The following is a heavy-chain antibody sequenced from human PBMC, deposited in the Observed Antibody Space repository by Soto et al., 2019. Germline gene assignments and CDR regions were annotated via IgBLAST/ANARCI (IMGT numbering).Heavy chain of an antibody. D-gene: IGHD3-9*01. Sequence: QVQLVESGGGVVQPGRSLRLSCAASGFTFSSYGMHWVRQAPGKGLEWVAGISDDGSNKYYADSVKGRFTISRDNSKNTLYLQRNSVRAEDTAVYYCAKSGGGLRYFDWLLISGVYWGQGTLVTVSS. J-gene: IGHJ4*02. CDR3: AKSGGGLRYFDWLLISGVY. CDR1: GFTFSSYG. CDR2: ISDDGSNK. V-gene: IGHV3-30*18.